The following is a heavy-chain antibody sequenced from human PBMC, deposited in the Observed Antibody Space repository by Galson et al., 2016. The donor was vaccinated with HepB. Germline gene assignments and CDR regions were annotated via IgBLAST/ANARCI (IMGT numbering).Heavy chain of an antibody. V-gene: IGHV4-4*02. CDR3: ARVTHTAEFYFDS. D-gene: IGHD4-17*01. J-gene: IGHJ4*02. Sequence: ETLSLTCGVSGASISGYNWWNWVRQSPGKGLEWIGEISHSGGTKYNPSLKSRVTISVDKATNQFSLKLTSVTAAVTAIYYCARVTHTAEFYFDSWGQGALVTVSS. CDR1: GASISGYNW. CDR2: ISHSGGT.